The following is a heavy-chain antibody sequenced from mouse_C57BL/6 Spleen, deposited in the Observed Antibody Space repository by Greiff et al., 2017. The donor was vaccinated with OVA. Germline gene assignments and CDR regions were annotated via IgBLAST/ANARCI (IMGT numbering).Heavy chain of an antibody. CDR3: ASQLTGTAY. CDR2: ISYDGSN. V-gene: IGHV3-6*01. CDR1: GYSITSGYY. D-gene: IGHD4-1*01. Sequence: EVKLMESGPGLVKPSQSLSLTCSVTGYSITSGYYWNWIRQFPGNKLEWMGYISYDGSNNYNPSLKNRISITRDTSKNQFFLKLNSVTTEDTATYYCASQLTGTAYWGQGTLVTVSA. J-gene: IGHJ3*01.